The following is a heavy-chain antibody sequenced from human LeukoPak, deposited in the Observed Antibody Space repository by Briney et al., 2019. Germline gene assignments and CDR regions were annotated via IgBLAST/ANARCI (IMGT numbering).Heavy chain of an antibody. J-gene: IGHJ3*02. V-gene: IGHV3-48*01. CDR2: ISSSSSTI. CDR3: ARDTTQAVTTPDAFDI. CDR1: GFTFSSYS. D-gene: IGHD4-17*01. Sequence: GGSLRLSCAASGFTFSSYSMNWVRQAPGKGLEWVSYISSSSSTIYYADSVKGRFTISRDNAKNSLYLQMNSLRAEDTAVYYCARDTTQAVTTPDAFDIWGQGTMVTVSS.